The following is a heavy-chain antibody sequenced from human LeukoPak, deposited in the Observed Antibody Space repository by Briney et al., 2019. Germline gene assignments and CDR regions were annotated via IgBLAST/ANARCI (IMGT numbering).Heavy chain of an antibody. V-gene: IGHV3-7*01. Sequence: GGSLRLSCAASGFTFSSDWMSWVRQAPGKGLEWVANIKQDGSEKYYVDSVKGRFTISRDNAKNSLYLQMNSLRAEDTAVYYCARDLYLKYDILTGYYMSWVPADYWGQGTLVTVSS. CDR2: IKQDGSEK. CDR3: ARDLYLKYDILTGYYMSWVPADY. J-gene: IGHJ4*02. D-gene: IGHD3-9*01. CDR1: GFTFSSDW.